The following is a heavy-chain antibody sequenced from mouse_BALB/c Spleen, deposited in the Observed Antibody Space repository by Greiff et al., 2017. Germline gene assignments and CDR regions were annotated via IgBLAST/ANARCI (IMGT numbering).Heavy chain of an antibody. CDR3: ARIDGNYLYYAMDY. Sequence: VQGVESGAELARPGASVKMSCKASGYTFTSYTMHWVKQRPGQGLEWIGYINPSSGYTNYNQKFKDKATLTADKSSSTAYMQLSSLTSEDSAVYYCARIDGNYLYYAMDYWGQGTSVTVSS. J-gene: IGHJ4*01. D-gene: IGHD2-1*01. CDR1: GYTFTSYT. V-gene: IGHV1-4*01. CDR2: INPSSGYT.